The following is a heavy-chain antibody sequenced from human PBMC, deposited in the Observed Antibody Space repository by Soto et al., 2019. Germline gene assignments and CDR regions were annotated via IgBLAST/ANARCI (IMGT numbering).Heavy chain of an antibody. Sequence: PSETLALACTVSGCSISSGRYYWGWIRQPPGKGPEWIGSIYYSGKTYYNPSLKSRVTISVDTSKNQFSLKLSSVTAADTTVYYCARLIQSLSTSCYFDYWGQGTLVTV. V-gene: IGHV4-39*01. CDR1: GCSISSGRYY. CDR3: ARLIQSLSTSCYFDY. CDR2: IYYSGKT. J-gene: IGHJ4*02. D-gene: IGHD2-2*01.